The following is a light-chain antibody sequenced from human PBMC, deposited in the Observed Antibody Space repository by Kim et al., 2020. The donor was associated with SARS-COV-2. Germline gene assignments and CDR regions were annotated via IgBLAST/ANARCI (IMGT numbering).Light chain of an antibody. V-gene: IGKV3-15*01. CDR2: GAS. Sequence: DIVMPPSPATLSVSPGERVTLSCRASQSVDSNLAWYQQKPGQAPRLLIYGASTRATDIPARFSGSGSGTEFTLIISSLQSEDFAVYYCQQYSHCPPYTFGQGPKLEI. CDR1: QSVDSN. J-gene: IGKJ2*01. CDR3: QQYSHCPPYT.